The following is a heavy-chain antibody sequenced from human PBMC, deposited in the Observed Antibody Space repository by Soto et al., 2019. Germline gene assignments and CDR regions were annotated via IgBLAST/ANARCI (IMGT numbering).Heavy chain of an antibody. CDR2: ISGSGDNT. CDR3: AKGRAITVYGVDILFDY. Sequence: GGSLRLSCKASGFSFSDYALPWVGKPPGKELEWVSVISGSGDNTFYAASVKGRFAISRDNSKNVLYLQMNSLSADDAAVYFCAKGRAITVYGVDILFDYWGLGTLVTVSS. V-gene: IGHV3-23*01. D-gene: IGHD3-3*01. CDR1: GFSFSDYA. J-gene: IGHJ4*01.